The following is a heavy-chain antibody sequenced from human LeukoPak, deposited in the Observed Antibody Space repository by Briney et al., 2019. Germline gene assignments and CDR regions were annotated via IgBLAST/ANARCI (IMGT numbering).Heavy chain of an antibody. CDR2: IKGDGSST. D-gene: IGHD4-17*01. J-gene: IGHJ4*02. CDR3: ARASTTVPNLLDY. Sequence: GGSLRLSCAASGFTFSDYAMSWVRQAPGKGLVWVSRIKGDGSSTIYADSVKGRFTISRDNSKNTLYLQTSSLRAEDTAVYYCARASTTVPNLLDYWGQGTLVTVSS. V-gene: IGHV3-74*01. CDR1: GFTFSDYA.